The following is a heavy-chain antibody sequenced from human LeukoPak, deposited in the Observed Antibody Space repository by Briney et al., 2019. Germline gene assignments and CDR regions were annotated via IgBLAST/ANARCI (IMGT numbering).Heavy chain of an antibody. CDR1: GFTFSEYA. J-gene: IGHJ4*02. CDR3: AKDIGAEGDQMDY. Sequence: GGSLRLSCAASGFTFSEYALTWVRRAPGKGLQWVSSISGTGLSTYYADSVKGRFTISRDTSKNTLYLQLSSLRAEDTAIYYCAKDIGAEGDQMDYWGQGTLVTVSS. D-gene: IGHD3-16*01. CDR2: ISGTGLST. V-gene: IGHV3-23*01.